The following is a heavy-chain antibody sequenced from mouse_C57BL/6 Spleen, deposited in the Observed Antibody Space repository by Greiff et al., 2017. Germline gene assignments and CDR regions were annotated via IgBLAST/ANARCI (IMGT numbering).Heavy chain of an antibody. CDR3: ARGCYGDYFDY. J-gene: IGHJ2*01. D-gene: IGHD1-1*02. CDR2: INPSNGGT. V-gene: IGHV1-53*01. CDR1: GYTFTSYW. Sequence: QVQLQQPGTELVKPGASVKMSCKASGYTFTSYWMNWVKQRPGQGLEWLGNINPSNGGTNYNEKFKSKATLTVDKSSSTAYMQLSSLTSEDTAVYNCARGCYGDYFDYWGQGTTLTVSS.